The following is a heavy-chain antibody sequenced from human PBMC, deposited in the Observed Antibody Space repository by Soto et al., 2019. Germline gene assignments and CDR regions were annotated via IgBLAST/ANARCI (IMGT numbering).Heavy chain of an antibody. D-gene: IGHD2-2*01. CDR1: GGSISSYY. CDR3: ARHYIVVVPAAREEYYDY. J-gene: IGHJ4*02. Sequence: SETLSLTCTVSGGSISSYYWSWIRQPPGKGLEWIGYIYYSGSTNYNPSLKSRVTISVDTSKNQFSLKLSSVTAADAAVYYCARHYIVVVPAAREEYYDYWGQGTLVTVSS. CDR2: IYYSGST. V-gene: IGHV4-59*08.